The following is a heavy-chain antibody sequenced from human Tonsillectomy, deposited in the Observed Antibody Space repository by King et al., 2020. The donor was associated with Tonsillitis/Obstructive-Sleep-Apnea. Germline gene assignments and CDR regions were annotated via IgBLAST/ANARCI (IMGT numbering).Heavy chain of an antibody. CDR1: GYSLTNYW. J-gene: IGHJ3*02. V-gene: IGHV5-51*01. CDR2: IYPGDSHT. Sequence: QLVQSGAEVKKPGESLKISCKASGYSLTNYWIGWVRQMPGKSLEWMGIIYPGDSHTTYSPSFQGQVSISADKSISTAYLQWSTLKASDTAMYYCARRSLYCTTTSCPDAFDIWGQGTMVTVSS. D-gene: IGHD2-2*01. CDR3: ARRSLYCTTTSCPDAFDI.